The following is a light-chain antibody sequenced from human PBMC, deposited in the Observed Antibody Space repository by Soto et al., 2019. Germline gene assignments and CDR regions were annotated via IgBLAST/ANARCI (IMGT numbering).Light chain of an antibody. Sequence: TVLAQSPATLSLSPGERATLSCRASQSVSTYLAWYQQKPGQAPRLLIYGASTRATGIPARFSGSGSGTEFTLTISSLQSEDFAVYYCQQYNNWPRATFGGGTKVDIK. CDR3: QQYNNWPRAT. CDR1: QSVSTY. V-gene: IGKV3-15*01. J-gene: IGKJ4*01. CDR2: GAS.